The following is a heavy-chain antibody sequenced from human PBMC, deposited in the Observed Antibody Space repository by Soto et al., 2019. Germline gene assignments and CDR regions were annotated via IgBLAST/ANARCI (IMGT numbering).Heavy chain of an antibody. CDR2: ISWNGGTT. D-gene: IGHD4-4*01. V-gene: IGHV3-20*01. CDR3: ARSHDYSNRGYFQH. Sequence: GGSLRLSCAASGFTFDDYGMSWVRQAPGKGLEWVSGISWNGGTTGYADSVKGRFTISRDNAKNSLYLQMNSLRAEDTALYHCARSHDYSNRGYFQHWGQGTLVTVSS. CDR1: GFTFDDYG. J-gene: IGHJ1*01.